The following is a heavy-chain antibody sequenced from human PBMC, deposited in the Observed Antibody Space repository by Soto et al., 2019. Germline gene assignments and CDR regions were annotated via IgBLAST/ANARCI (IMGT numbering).Heavy chain of an antibody. Sequence: GGSLRLSCAASGFTFSNAWMNWVRQAPGKGLEWVGRIKSKTDGGTTDYAAPVKGRFTISRDDSKNTLYLQMNSLKTEDTAVYYCASWETPELFAFDIWGQGTMVTVSS. CDR3: ASWETPELFAFDI. J-gene: IGHJ3*02. D-gene: IGHD1-26*01. V-gene: IGHV3-15*07. CDR2: IKSKTDGGTT. CDR1: GFTFSNAW.